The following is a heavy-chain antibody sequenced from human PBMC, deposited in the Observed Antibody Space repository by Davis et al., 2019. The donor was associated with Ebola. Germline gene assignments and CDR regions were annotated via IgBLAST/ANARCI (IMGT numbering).Heavy chain of an antibody. CDR3: ARGRPWLWVATPVRFDY. D-gene: IGHD5-12*01. V-gene: IGHV1-69*13. J-gene: IGHJ4*02. CDR2: IIPMFGTS. CDR1: GGTFSSYA. Sequence: AASVKVSCKASGGTFSSYAISWVRQAPGQGLEWMGGIIPMFGTSKYEEKFQNRVTITADETTSTAYMELSSLRSDDTAVYYCARGRPWLWVATPVRFDYWGPGTQVIVSS.